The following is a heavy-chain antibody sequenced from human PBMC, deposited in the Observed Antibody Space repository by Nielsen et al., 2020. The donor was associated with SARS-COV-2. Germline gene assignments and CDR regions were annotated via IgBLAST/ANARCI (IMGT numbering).Heavy chain of an antibody. D-gene: IGHD3-3*01. Sequence: SETLSLTCTVSGRSISSSCYYWGWIRQPPGKGLEWIGSIYDSGSTYYNPSLKRRVTISVDTSKNQFSLKLRSVTAADTSVYYCAASVFWSGRFDYWGQGTLVTVSS. J-gene: IGHJ4*02. CDR1: GRSISSSCYY. V-gene: IGHV4-39*01. CDR3: AASVFWSGRFDY. CDR2: IYDSGST.